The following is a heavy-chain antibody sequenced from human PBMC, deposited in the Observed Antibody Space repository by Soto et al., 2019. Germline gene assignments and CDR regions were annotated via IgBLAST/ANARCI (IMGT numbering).Heavy chain of an antibody. V-gene: IGHV1-69*13. CDR2: IIPIFGTA. Sequence: ASVKVSCKASGYTFTSYAISWVRQAPGQGLEWMGGIIPIFGTANYAQKFQGRVTITADESTSTAYMELSSLRSEDTAVYYCARGANTAMVTRWFDPWGQGTLVTVSS. D-gene: IGHD5-18*01. CDR1: GYTFTSYA. CDR3: ARGANTAMVTRWFDP. J-gene: IGHJ5*02.